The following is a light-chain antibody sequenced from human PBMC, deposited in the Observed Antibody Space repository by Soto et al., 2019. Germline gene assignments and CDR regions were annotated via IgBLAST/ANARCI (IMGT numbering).Light chain of an antibody. V-gene: IGKV3-15*01. Sequence: EIVMTQSPATLSVSPGERATLSCRASQSVSSNLAWYQQKPGQAPRLLIYGASIRATGIPARFSGSGSGTEFTLTISSLQSEDCAVYYCQQYNNWPPMYTFGQGTKLEIK. CDR1: QSVSSN. CDR2: GAS. J-gene: IGKJ2*01. CDR3: QQYNNWPPMYT.